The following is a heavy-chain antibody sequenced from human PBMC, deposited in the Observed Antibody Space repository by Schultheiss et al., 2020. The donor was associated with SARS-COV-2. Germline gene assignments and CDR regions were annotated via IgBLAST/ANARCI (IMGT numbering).Heavy chain of an antibody. J-gene: IGHJ4*02. D-gene: IGHD2-2*01. CDR1: GFTFSSYA. CDR3: ARGPTQLLRRYFDY. Sequence: GGSLRLSCAASGFTFSSYAMSWVRQAPGKGLEWVSYISNSGSTIYYADSVKGRFTTSRDNAKNSLFLQMNSLRAEDTAVYYCARGPTQLLRRYFDYWGQGTLVTVSS. CDR2: ISNSGSTI. V-gene: IGHV3-48*04.